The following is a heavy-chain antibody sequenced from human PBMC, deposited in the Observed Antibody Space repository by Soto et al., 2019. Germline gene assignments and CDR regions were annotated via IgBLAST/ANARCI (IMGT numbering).Heavy chain of an antibody. D-gene: IGHD3-10*01. J-gene: IGHJ6*02. CDR2: IKSKTDGGTT. V-gene: IGHV3-15*07. Sequence: GPPRHSCEAHDFTLTNSWLNWVRQAPGKGLEWVGRIKSKTDGGTTDYAAPVKGRFTISRDDSKNTLYLQMNSLKTEDTAVYYCTVRGVIQGPGDYGKEDSVQATRATDSS. CDR1: DFTLTNSW. CDR3: TVRGVIQGPGDYGKED.